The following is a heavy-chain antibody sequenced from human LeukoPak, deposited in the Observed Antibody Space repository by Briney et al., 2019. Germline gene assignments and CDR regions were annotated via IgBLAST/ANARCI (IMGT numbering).Heavy chain of an antibody. CDR2: ISSSSTYI. Sequence: GGSLRLSCVASGFTFNTYSMHWVRQAPGKGLEWVSSISSSSTYIYYADSVQGRFTISRDNAKNSLYLQMNSPRAEDTAVYYCARVLYDYYDSSGYHLPDYWGQGTLVTVSS. CDR1: GFTFNTYS. D-gene: IGHD3-22*01. CDR3: ARVLYDYYDSSGYHLPDY. V-gene: IGHV3-21*01. J-gene: IGHJ4*02.